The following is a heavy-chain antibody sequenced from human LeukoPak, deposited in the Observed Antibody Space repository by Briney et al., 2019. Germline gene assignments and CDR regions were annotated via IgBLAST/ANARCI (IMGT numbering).Heavy chain of an antibody. D-gene: IGHD6-13*01. V-gene: IGHV4-59*12. CDR1: GGSISSYY. CDR3: AREKSSWSGLDAFDI. CDR2: IFHSGST. Sequence: PSETLSPTCTASGGSISSYYWNWIRQPPGKGLEWIGYIFHSGSTNYNPSLKSRVTMSVDTSKNQFSLKLSSVTAADTAVYYCAREKSSWSGLDAFDIWGQGTMVTVSS. J-gene: IGHJ3*02.